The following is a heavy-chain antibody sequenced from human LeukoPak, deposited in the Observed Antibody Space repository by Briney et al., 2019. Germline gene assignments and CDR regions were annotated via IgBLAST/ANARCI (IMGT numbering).Heavy chain of an antibody. J-gene: IGHJ4*02. V-gene: IGHV3-30*02. CDR1: GFIFNTYA. Sequence: GGSLRLSCAASGFIFNTYAMHWVRQAPGKELEWVAFVRSDGRNEYYADSMKGRISISRDNSKNTLYLQMHGLTPEDTAVYYCAKDQGGADEEKYFEHWGQGTLVTVSS. CDR3: AKDQGGADEEKYFEH. D-gene: IGHD3-16*01. CDR2: VRSDGRNE.